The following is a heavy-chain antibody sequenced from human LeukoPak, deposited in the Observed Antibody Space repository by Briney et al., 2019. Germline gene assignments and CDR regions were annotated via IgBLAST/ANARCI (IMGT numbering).Heavy chain of an antibody. Sequence: ASVKVSCKTSGYSFIDYYIHWVRQAPGQGLEWMGWINSNSADTNYAQNFQGRVTMTRDTSISTAYMELRRLRSDDTAVYYCARVSYSSEDDPWGQGTLVTVSS. V-gene: IGHV1-2*02. J-gene: IGHJ5*02. CDR3: ARVSYSSEDDP. D-gene: IGHD6-25*01. CDR1: GYSFIDYY. CDR2: INSNSADT.